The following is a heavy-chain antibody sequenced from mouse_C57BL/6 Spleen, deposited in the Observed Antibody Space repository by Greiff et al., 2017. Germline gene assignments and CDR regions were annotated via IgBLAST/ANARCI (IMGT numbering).Heavy chain of an antibody. CDR1: GYTFTDYY. V-gene: IGHV1-77*01. CDR3: ASEIPTYFDY. Sequence: QVQLKQSGAELVKPGASVKISCKASGYTFTDYYINWVKQRPGQGLEWIGKIGPGSGSTYYTEKFKGKATLTADKPSSTAYMQLSSLTSADSAVYFCASEIPTYFDYWGQGTTLPVSS. J-gene: IGHJ2*01. CDR2: IGPGSGST.